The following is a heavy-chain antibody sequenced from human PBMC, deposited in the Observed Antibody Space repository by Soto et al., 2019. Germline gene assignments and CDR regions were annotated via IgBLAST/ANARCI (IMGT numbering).Heavy chain of an antibody. J-gene: IGHJ4*02. CDR2: INPSGGST. CDR1: GYTFTSYY. D-gene: IGHD3-22*01. V-gene: IGHV1-46*01. CDR3: ARDLLSAKLDSSGYYCSY. Sequence: QVQLVQSGAEVKKPGASVKVSCKASGYTFTSYYMHWVRQAPGQGLEWMGIINPSGGSTSYAQKFQSRVTMTRDTSTSTVYKELSSLRSEDTAVYYCARDLLSAKLDSSGYYCSYWGQGTLVTVSS.